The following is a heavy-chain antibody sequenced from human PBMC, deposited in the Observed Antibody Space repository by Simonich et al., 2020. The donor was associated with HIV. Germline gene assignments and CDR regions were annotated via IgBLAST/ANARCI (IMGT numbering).Heavy chain of an antibody. J-gene: IGHJ5*02. CDR3: ARDYYDSSGDNHFDP. Sequence: QVQLQQWGAGLLKPSETLSLTCAVSGYSISSGNYWGWIQQPPGKGLEWIGSSYRSGCNYYNPSRKSRVNMSVDTSKSQFSLELSSVTDADTAVYYCARDYYDSSGDNHFDPWGQGTLVTVSS. CDR1: GYSISSGNY. V-gene: IGHV4-38-2*02. D-gene: IGHD3-22*01. CDR2: SYRSGCN.